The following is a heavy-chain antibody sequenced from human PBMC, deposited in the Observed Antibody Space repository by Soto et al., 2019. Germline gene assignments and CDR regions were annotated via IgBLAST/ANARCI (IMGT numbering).Heavy chain of an antibody. V-gene: IGHV1-69*01. CDR3: ARRGSWSVDTAMAWTG. J-gene: IGHJ4*02. CDR1: GGTFSSYA. Sequence: QVQLVQSGAEVKKPGSSVKVSCKASGGTFSSYAISWVRQAPGQGLEWKGGIIPIFGTANYAQKFQGRVTIAADESTSTAYMGLGSLRSEDTAVYYCARRGSWSVDTAMAWTGWGQGTLVTVSS. CDR2: IIPIFGTA. D-gene: IGHD5-18*01.